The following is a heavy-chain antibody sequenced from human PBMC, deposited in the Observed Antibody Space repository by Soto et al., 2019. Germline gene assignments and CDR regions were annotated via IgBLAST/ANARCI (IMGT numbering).Heavy chain of an antibody. D-gene: IGHD5-12*01. Sequence: ASVKVSCKASGGTFSSYAISWVRQAPGQGLEWMGGIIPIFGTANYAQKFQGRVTITADESTSTAYMELSSLRSEDTAVYYCARVIVATIPSYYYYYGMDVWGQGTTVTVSS. J-gene: IGHJ6*02. CDR1: GGTFSSYA. CDR2: IIPIFGTA. CDR3: ARVIVATIPSYYYYYGMDV. V-gene: IGHV1-69*13.